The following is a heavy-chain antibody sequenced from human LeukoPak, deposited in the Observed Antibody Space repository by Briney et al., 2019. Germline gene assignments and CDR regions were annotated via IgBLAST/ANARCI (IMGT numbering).Heavy chain of an antibody. J-gene: IGHJ4*02. D-gene: IGHD3-3*01. CDR3: AKDPDPLYDLWSGYK. V-gene: IGHV3-23*01. CDR2: IGGRDDRT. Sequence: GGSLRLSCAASGFTLPGHSMTWLRKAPGKGLEWVSIIGGRDDRTYYADFVKGRFTISRDTSKNILYLQMNNLRAEDTAVYYCAKDPDPLYDLWSGYKWGQGTLVTVSS. CDR1: GFTLPGHS.